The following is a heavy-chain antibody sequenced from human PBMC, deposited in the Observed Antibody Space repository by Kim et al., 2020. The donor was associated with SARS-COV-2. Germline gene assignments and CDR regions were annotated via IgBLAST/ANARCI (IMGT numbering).Heavy chain of an antibody. J-gene: IGHJ4*02. Sequence: SETLSLTCTVSGGSISSGGYYWSWIRQHPGKGLEWIGYIYYSGSTYYNPSLKSRVTISVDTSKNQFSLKLSSVTAADTAVYYCARGGGELRYYIDYWGQGTLVTVSS. CDR1: GGSISSGGYY. CDR3: ARGGGELRYYIDY. D-gene: IGHD3-16*02. V-gene: IGHV4-31*03. CDR2: IYYSGST.